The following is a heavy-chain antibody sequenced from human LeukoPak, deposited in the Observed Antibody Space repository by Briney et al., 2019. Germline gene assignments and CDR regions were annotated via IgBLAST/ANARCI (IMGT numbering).Heavy chain of an antibody. D-gene: IGHD2-2*02. CDR3: ARHGVVLPVAIVEAFDI. Sequence: GGSLRLSCAASGFTFNVYYMSWMRQAPGKGLEWDSYISDSGRTIYLADSVKGRFTISRHNAKNSLSLQMNSLRAEDTAVYYCARHGVVLPVAIVEAFDIWGQRTMVTVAS. J-gene: IGHJ3*02. V-gene: IGHV3-11*04. CDR2: ISDSGRTI. CDR1: GFTFNVYY.